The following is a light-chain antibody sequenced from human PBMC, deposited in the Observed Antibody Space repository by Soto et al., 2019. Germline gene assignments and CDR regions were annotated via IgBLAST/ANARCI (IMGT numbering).Light chain of an antibody. Sequence: DIQMTQSPSSRSASVGDRVTITCRASQSLDSYLNWYQQKPGKAPQVLIFAASSLQTGIPSRFSGSGTGTDFTLTISSLQPEDFATYYCQQSYTTPWTFGQGTKVEIK. V-gene: IGKV1-39*01. J-gene: IGKJ1*01. CDR2: AAS. CDR1: QSLDSY. CDR3: QQSYTTPWT.